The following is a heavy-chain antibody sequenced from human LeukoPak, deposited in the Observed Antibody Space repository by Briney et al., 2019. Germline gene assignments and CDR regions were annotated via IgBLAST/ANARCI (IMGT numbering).Heavy chain of an antibody. D-gene: IGHD3-10*01. Sequence: SETLSLTCPVYGGSFSGYYWSWIRQPPGKGLEWIGEINHSGSTNYNPSLKSRVTISVDTSKNQFSLKLSSVTAADTAVYYCARRPGYYYGSGSYYNGWYFDYWGQGTLVTVSS. CDR3: ARRPGYYYGSGSYYNGWYFDY. J-gene: IGHJ4*02. CDR1: GGSFSGYY. CDR2: INHSGST. V-gene: IGHV4-34*01.